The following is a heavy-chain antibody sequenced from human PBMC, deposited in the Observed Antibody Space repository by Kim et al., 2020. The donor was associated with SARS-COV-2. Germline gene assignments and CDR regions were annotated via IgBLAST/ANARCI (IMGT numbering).Heavy chain of an antibody. CDR1: GFTFSSYW. D-gene: IGHD5-12*01. CDR2: IKQDGSEK. V-gene: IGHV3-7*03. Sequence: GGSLRLSCAASGFTFSSYWMSWVRQAPGKGLEWVANIKQDGSEKYYVDSVKGRFTISRDNAKNSLYLQMNSLRAEDTAVYYCANLGYSGYDWGLPNYYYYGMDVWGQGTTVTVSS. J-gene: IGHJ6*02. CDR3: ANLGYSGYDWGLPNYYYYGMDV.